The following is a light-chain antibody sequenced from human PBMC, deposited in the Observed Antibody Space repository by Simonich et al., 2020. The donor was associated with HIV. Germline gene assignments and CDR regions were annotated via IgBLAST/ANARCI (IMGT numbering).Light chain of an antibody. CDR1: NSGSKT. J-gene: IGLJ3*02. Sequence: SYELTQPLSVSVALGQTARITCGGNNSGSKTVHWNQQKPGQAPGLVIYRDSNRPSGSPERFSGSKSGNTASLTVSGLQAEDEADYYCSSYAGSNNFGVFGGGTKLTVL. CDR3: SSYAGSNNFGV. CDR2: RDS. V-gene: IGLV3-9*01.